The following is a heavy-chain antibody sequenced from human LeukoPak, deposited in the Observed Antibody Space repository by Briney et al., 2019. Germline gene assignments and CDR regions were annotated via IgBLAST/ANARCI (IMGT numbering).Heavy chain of an antibody. CDR2: ISSSGSTI. CDR1: GFTFSSYE. V-gene: IGHV3-48*03. Sequence: GGSLRLSCAASGFTFSSYEMNWVRQAPGKGLEWVSYISSSGSTIYYADSVKGRFTISRDNAKNSLYLQMNSLRAEDTAVYYCARDGPYYYYMDVWGKGTTVTISS. J-gene: IGHJ6*03. CDR3: ARDGPYYYYMDV.